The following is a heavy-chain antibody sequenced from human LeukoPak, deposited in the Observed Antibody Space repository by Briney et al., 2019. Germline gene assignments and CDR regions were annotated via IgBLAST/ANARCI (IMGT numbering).Heavy chain of an antibody. CDR3: ARDGGGGYNFYY. V-gene: IGHV1-2*02. CDR2: INPNGGVT. CDR1: GYTFSGYY. Sequence: ASVKVSCKASGYTFSGYYMHWLRQAPGQGLEWMGWINPNGGVTNYAQKFQGRVTMTRATSISTAYMELSRLRSDDTAVYYCARDGGGGYNFYYWGQGTLVTVSS. J-gene: IGHJ4*02. D-gene: IGHD5-24*01.